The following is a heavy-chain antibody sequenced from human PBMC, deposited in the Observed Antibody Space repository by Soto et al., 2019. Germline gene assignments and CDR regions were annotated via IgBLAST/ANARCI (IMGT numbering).Heavy chain of an antibody. CDR2: INPNSGGT. Sequence: ASVKVSCKASGYTFTGYYMHWVRQAPGQGLEWMGWINPNSGGTNYAQKFQGRVTMTRDTSISTAYMELSRLRSDDTAVYYCARGASMIAKNNWFDLWGQGTLVTGSS. J-gene: IGHJ5*02. CDR3: ARGASMIAKNNWFDL. V-gene: IGHV1-2*02. D-gene: IGHD3-22*01. CDR1: GYTFTGYY.